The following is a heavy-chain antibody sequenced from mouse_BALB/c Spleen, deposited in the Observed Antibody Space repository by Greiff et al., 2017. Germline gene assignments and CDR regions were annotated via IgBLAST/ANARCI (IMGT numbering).Heavy chain of an antibody. V-gene: IGHV1-4*02. CDR3: ARGDYDAFYAMDY. CDR2: INPSSGYT. J-gene: IGHJ4*01. Sequence: VQLQQSAAELARPGASVKMSCKASGYTFTSYTMHWVKQRPGQGLEWIGYINPSSGYTEYNQKFKDKTTLTADKSSSTAYMQLSSLTSEDSAVYYCARGDYDAFYAMDYWGQGTSVTVSS. CDR1: GYTFTSYT. D-gene: IGHD2-4*01.